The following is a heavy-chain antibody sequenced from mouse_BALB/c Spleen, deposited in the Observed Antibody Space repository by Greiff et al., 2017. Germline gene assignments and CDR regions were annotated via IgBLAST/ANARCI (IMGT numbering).Heavy chain of an antibody. V-gene: IGHV2-9*02. Sequence: VQRVESGPGLVAPSQSLSITCTVSGFSLTRYGVHWVRQPPGKGLEWLGVIWAGGSTNYNSALMSRLSISKDNSKSQVFLKMNSLQTDDTAMYYCARAHYYGSSRFAYWGQGTLVTVSA. D-gene: IGHD1-1*01. J-gene: IGHJ3*01. CDR3: ARAHYYGSSRFAY. CDR1: GFSLTRYG. CDR2: IWAGGST.